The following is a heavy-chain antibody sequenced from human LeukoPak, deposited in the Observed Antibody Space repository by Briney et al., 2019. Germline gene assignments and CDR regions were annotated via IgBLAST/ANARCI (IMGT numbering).Heavy chain of an antibody. Sequence: PGGSLRLSCAASGFTFSSYAMSWVRQAPGKGLEWVSAISGSGGSTYYADSVKGRFTISRDNSKNMLYLQMNSLRAEDTAVYYCAKAGCSSSNCYIDYWGQGTLVTVSS. CDR2: ISGSGGST. D-gene: IGHD2-2*02. V-gene: IGHV3-23*01. J-gene: IGHJ4*02. CDR3: AKAGCSSSNCYIDY. CDR1: GFTFSSYA.